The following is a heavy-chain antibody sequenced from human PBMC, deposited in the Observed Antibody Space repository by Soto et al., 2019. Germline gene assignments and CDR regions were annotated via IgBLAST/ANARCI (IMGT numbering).Heavy chain of an antibody. CDR2: ISYDGSNK. Sequence: PGESLKISCKGSGYNFHNYWIGWVRQAPGKGLEWVAVISYDGSNKYYADSVKGRFTISRDNSKNTLYLQMNSLRAEDAAVYFCAKGGGEVSWYFDLWGRGTLVTVSS. J-gene: IGHJ2*01. V-gene: IGHV3-30*18. CDR1: GYNFHNYW. D-gene: IGHD2-21*01. CDR3: AKGGGEVSWYFDL.